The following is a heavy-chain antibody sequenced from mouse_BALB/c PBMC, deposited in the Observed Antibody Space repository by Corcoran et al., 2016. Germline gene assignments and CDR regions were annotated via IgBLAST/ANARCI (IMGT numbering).Heavy chain of an antibody. CDR3: ARWGITTFDY. V-gene: IGHV1-18*01. CDR2: INPRSGGT. Sequence: EVLLQQSGPELVKPGASVKIPCKASGYRFTDYNMDWVRQSHGKSLEWIGDINPRSGGTTYNQTFKGKATLTVDKSSSTAYMELHSLTSEDSAVYYCARWGITTFDYWGKGTSVTVSS. J-gene: IGHJ2*03. D-gene: IGHD1-1*01. CDR1: GYRFTDYN.